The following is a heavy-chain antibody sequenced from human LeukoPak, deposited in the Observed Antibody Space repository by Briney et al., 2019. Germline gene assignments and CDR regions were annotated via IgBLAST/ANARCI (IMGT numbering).Heavy chain of an antibody. CDR1: GFTFSGHW. D-gene: IGHD1-1*01. Sequence: GGSLRLSCTASGFTFSGHWIHWVRQAPGVGLVWVSRINERGTDSMYAESVKGRFTISRDNVKNTVYLQMNSLRAEDTAVYYCVRDETLWTLDWWGQGTLVSVSS. V-gene: IGHV3-74*03. J-gene: IGHJ4*02. CDR3: VRDETLWTLDW. CDR2: INERGTDS.